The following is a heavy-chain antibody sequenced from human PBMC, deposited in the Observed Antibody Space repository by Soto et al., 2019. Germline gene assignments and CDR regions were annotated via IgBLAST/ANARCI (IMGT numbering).Heavy chain of an antibody. V-gene: IGHV4-31*03. CDR2: IYYKGSA. CDR1: GGSISSDNYF. CDR3: AREVNVPAVADAFDI. Sequence: QVQLEESGPGLVKPLQTLSLTCTVSGGSISSDNYFWSWIRQLPGKGLEWIGYIYYKGSAYYNPSLQSRTTISVDTSRNQFSLMLTSVTAADTAVYYCAREVNVPAVADAFDIWGQGTMVTVSS. J-gene: IGHJ3*02. D-gene: IGHD2-2*01.